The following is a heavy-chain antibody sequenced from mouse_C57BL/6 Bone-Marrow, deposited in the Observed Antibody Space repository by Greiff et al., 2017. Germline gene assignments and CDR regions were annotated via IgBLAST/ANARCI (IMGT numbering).Heavy chain of an antibody. D-gene: IGHD1-1*01. V-gene: IGHV1-81*01. Sequence: VQLQQSGAELARPGASVKLSCKASGYTFTSYGISWVKQRTGQGLEWIGEIYPRSGNTYYNEKFKGKATLTADTSSSTAYMELRSLTSEDSAVYFCAYYRGYYAMDYWGQGTSVTVSS. CDR1: GYTFTSYG. CDR3: AYYRGYYAMDY. J-gene: IGHJ4*01. CDR2: IYPRSGNT.